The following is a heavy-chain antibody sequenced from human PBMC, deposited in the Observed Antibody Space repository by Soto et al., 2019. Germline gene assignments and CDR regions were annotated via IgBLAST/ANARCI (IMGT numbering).Heavy chain of an antibody. CDR2: IIGSVGST. CDR3: AKFYEGTCKYDIMTDCPYGLVV. Sequence: GGSLRLACAPSGFTFSMYSVSWVRQAPGEGLEWVSAIIGSVGSTYYAGSGKGRFTIRRHNSKNTLYLQINRLIAEDTSVYDWAKFYEGTCKYDIMTDCPYGLVVWGQGTMVTVSS. D-gene: IGHD3-9*01. V-gene: IGHV3-23*01. J-gene: IGHJ6*02. CDR1: GFTFSMYS.